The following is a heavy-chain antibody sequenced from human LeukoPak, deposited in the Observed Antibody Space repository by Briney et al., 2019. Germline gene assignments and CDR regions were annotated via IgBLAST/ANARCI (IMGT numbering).Heavy chain of an antibody. CDR1: GFTFSTYW. V-gene: IGHV3-7*01. J-gene: IGHJ4*02. CDR3: VRMVRGPDY. Sequence: PGGSLRLSCAASGFTFSTYWISWVRQSPGKGLQWVAHIKEDGSEKRHVDSVKGRFTISRDNGKNSLYLEMNSLSPEDTAVYYCVRMVRGPDYWGQGNLVTVSS. CDR2: IKEDGSEK. D-gene: IGHD3-10*01.